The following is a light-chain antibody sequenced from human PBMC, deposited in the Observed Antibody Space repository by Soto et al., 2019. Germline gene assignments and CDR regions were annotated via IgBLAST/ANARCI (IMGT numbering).Light chain of an antibody. V-gene: IGKV1-5*03. CDR3: QQYNTYPPT. Sequence: DIQMTQSPSTLSASVGERVTITCRASQSISSWLAWYQQKPGKAPNLLIYKASSLQGGVPSRFSGSGSGTEFSLTISSLQPDDLAPYFCQQYNTYPPTFGPGTKVDI. CDR1: QSISSW. CDR2: KAS. J-gene: IGKJ3*01.